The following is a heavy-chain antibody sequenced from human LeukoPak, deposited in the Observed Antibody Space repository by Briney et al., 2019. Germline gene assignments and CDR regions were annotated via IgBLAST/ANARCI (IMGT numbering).Heavy chain of an antibody. J-gene: IGHJ2*01. CDR1: GFTFSSYD. Sequence: GGSLRLSCAASGFTFSSYDMHWVRQATGKGLEWVSAIGTAGDTYYPGSVKGRFTISRENAKNSLYLQMNSLRAGDTAVYYCARDRGGSWYFDLWGRGTLVTVSS. V-gene: IGHV3-13*01. CDR3: ARDRGGSWYFDL. D-gene: IGHD3-10*01. CDR2: IGTAGDT.